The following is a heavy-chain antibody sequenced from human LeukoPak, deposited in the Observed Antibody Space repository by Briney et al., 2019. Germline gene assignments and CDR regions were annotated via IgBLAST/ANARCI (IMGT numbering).Heavy chain of an antibody. J-gene: IGHJ3*02. CDR2: IYYSGST. V-gene: IGHV4-39*02. D-gene: IGHD3-10*01. CDR3: ARERGAFDI. Sequence: SETLSLTCTVSGGSISSSSYYWGWIRQPPGKGLEWIGSIYYSGSTYYNPSLKSRVTISVDTSKNQFSLKLSSVTAADTAVYYCARERGAFDIWGQGTMVTVSS. CDR1: GGSISSSSYY.